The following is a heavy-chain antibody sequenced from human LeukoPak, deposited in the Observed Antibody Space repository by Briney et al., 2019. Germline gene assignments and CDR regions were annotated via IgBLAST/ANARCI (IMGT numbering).Heavy chain of an antibody. J-gene: IGHJ4*02. CDR3: VRANWNEGLDY. CDR2: ISSSGSTI. D-gene: IGHD1-1*01. CDR1: GFTFSSYE. V-gene: IGHV3-48*03. Sequence: PGGSLRLSCAASGFTFSSYEMNWVRQAPGKGLEWVSYISSSGSTIYYADSVKGRFTISRDNAKNSLYLQMNSLRAEDTAVYYCVRANWNEGLDYWGQGTLVTVSS.